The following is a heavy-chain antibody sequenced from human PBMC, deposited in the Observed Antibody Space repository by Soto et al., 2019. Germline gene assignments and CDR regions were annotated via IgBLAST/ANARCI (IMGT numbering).Heavy chain of an antibody. Sequence: PGESLKISCKGSGYSFTSYWIIWVRQMPGKGLEWMGRIDPSDSYTNYSPSFQGHVTISADKSISTAYLQWSSLKASDTAMYYCARSITIFGVVIGGQNWFDPWGQGTLVTVSS. J-gene: IGHJ5*02. CDR3: ARSITIFGVVIGGQNWFDP. V-gene: IGHV5-10-1*01. CDR1: GYSFTSYW. CDR2: IDPSDSYT. D-gene: IGHD3-3*01.